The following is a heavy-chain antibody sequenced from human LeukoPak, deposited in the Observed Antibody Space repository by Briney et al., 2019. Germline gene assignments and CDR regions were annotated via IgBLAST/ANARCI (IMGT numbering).Heavy chain of an antibody. Sequence: RRSLRLSCAASGFTFSSYGMHWVRQTPGKGLEWVAFIRYDGSNKYYADSVKGRFTISRDNSKNTLYLQMNSLRAEDTAVYYCAKDGYSSSWNYYYYMDVWGKGTTVTISS. CDR1: GFTFSSYG. CDR3: AKDGYSSSWNYYYYMDV. D-gene: IGHD6-13*01. J-gene: IGHJ6*03. CDR2: IRYDGSNK. V-gene: IGHV3-30*02.